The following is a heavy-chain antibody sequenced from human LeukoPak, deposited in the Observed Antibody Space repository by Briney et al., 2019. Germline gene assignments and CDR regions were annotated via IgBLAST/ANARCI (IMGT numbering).Heavy chain of an antibody. Sequence: ASVKVSCKASGYXFTSYYMHWVRQAPGQGLEWMGIINPSGGSTSYAQKFQGRVTMTRDTSTSTVYMELSSLRSEDTAVYYCAREGYSSSPELGAFDIWGQGTMVTVSS. CDR2: INPSGGST. CDR3: AREGYSSSPELGAFDI. J-gene: IGHJ3*02. V-gene: IGHV1-46*01. CDR1: GYXFTSYY. D-gene: IGHD6-13*01.